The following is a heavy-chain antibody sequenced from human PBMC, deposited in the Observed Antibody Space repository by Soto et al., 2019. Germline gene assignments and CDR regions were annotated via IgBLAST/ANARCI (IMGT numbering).Heavy chain of an antibody. CDR2: IGSDGRPT. CDR3: VRDYDSSGFNSRH. Sequence: PGGSLRLSCVASVFPFSSYWMHCIRQFPGKGLMWVSQIGSDGRPTTYADSVKGRFTISRDNARNTLYLQMNSLRADDTAMYYCVRDYDSSGFNSRHWGQGTLVTVSS. J-gene: IGHJ1*01. CDR1: VFPFSSYW. D-gene: IGHD3-22*01. V-gene: IGHV3-74*03.